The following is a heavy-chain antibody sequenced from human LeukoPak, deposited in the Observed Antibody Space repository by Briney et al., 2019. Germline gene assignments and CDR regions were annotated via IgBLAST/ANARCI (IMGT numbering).Heavy chain of an antibody. D-gene: IGHD3-10*01. CDR3: ASGSYGSGFYYFYYMDV. V-gene: IGHV3-21*01. J-gene: IGHJ6*03. CDR1: GFTFSSYS. Sequence: GGSLRLSCAASGFTFSSYSMNWVRQAPGKGLEWVSSISTSSSYIYYADSVKGRFTISRDNAKNSVSLQMNSLRAEDTAVYYCASGSYGSGFYYFYYMDVWGKGTTVTVSS. CDR2: ISTSSSYI.